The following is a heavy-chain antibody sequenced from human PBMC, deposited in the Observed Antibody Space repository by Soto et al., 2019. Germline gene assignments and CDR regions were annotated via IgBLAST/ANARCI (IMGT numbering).Heavy chain of an antibody. CDR1: GFTFDDYA. CDR3: AKDRAASRFRHFDY. CDR2: ITWKSGSI. Sequence: GGSLRLSCAASGFTFDDYAMHWVRQAPGKGLEWVSGITWKSGSIGYADSVKGRFTISRDNAKNSLYLQLNSLRPEDTALYYCAKDRAASRFRHFDYWGQGTLVTVSS. D-gene: IGHD2-15*01. J-gene: IGHJ4*02. V-gene: IGHV3-9*01.